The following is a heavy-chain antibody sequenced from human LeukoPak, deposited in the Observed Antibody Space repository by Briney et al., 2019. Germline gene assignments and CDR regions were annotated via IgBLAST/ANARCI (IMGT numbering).Heavy chain of an antibody. CDR1: GYAFTSYG. CDR2: ISAYNGNT. D-gene: IGHD2-15*01. CDR3: ARDPLQVAATLYYFDY. V-gene: IGHV1-18*01. Sequence: ASVKVSCKASGYAFTSYGISWVRQAPGQGLEWMGWISAYNGNTNYAQKLQGRVTMTTDTSTSTAYMELRSLRSDDTAVYYCARDPLQVAATLYYFDYWGQGTLVTVSS. J-gene: IGHJ4*02.